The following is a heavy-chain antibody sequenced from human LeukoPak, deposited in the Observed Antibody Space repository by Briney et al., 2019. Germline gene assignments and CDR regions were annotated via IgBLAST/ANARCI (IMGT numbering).Heavy chain of an antibody. CDR1: GGSFSGYS. CDR2: FNHSGST. D-gene: IGHD5-18*01. V-gene: IGHV4-34*01. CDR3: ARGSGGIQLWSFVLHDQYYFDY. Sequence: PSETLSLNCAVYGGSFSGYSWTWIRQPPGKGLEWIGEFNHSGSTNYNPSLKSRVTISVDTSKNQFSLKLSSVTAADTAVYYCARGSGGIQLWSFVLHDQYYFDYWGQGTLVTVSS. J-gene: IGHJ4*02.